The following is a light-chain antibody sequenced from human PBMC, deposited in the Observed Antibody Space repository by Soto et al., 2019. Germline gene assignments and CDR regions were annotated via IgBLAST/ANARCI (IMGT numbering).Light chain of an antibody. CDR1: ESVSSH. CDR2: DSS. V-gene: IGKV3-15*01. CDR3: HHYHNWPMT. Sequence: EIVMTQSPATLSVSPVQRATLSFRASESVSSHLAWYQQKPGQAPRLLIYDSSTRATGIPARFSGSESGTEFTLTISSLQSEDFAVYYCHHYHNWPMTFGQGTRLEIK. J-gene: IGKJ5*01.